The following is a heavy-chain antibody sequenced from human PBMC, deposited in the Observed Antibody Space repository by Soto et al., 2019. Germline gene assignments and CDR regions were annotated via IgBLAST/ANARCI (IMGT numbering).Heavy chain of an antibody. Sequence: QVQLQESGPGLVKPSQTLSLTCTVSGGSISSGDYYWSWIRQPPGKGLEWIGYIYHSGSTYYNPSLKSRVTISVDTSKTQFSLKLSSVTAAYTAVYYCARERPDGARLDPWGQGTLVTVSS. CDR3: ARERPDGARLDP. CDR1: GGSISSGDYY. J-gene: IGHJ5*02. CDR2: IYHSGST. D-gene: IGHD6-6*01. V-gene: IGHV4-30-4*01.